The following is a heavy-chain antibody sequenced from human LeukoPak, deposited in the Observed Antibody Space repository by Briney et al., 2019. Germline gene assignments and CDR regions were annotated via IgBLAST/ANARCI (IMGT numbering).Heavy chain of an antibody. D-gene: IGHD3-16*01. CDR2: VYYSGTT. V-gene: IGHV4-59*13. CDR3: ARVGEKGELRLLDY. CDR1: GGSMSNYY. Sequence: SETLSLTCTVSGGSMSNYYWNWIRQPPGKGLEWIGYVYYSGTTNYNPSLKSRVSMSVDTSKNQFSLKLSSVTAADTAVYYCARVGEKGELRLLDYWGQGTLVTVSS. J-gene: IGHJ4*02.